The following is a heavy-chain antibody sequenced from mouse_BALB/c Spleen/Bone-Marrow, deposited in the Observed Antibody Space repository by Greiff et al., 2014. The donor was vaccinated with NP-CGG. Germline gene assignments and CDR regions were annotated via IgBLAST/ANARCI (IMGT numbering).Heavy chain of an antibody. J-gene: IGHJ2*01. CDR3: ARGTTVYYFDY. Sequence: VHLVESGAELVRSGTSVKVSCKASGYAFTNYLIEWVKQRPGQGLEWIGVIYPGSGGTNYNEKFRDKATLTADKSSSTAYMQLSSLTSDDSAVYFCARGTTVYYFDYWGQGTTPTVSS. CDR1: GYAFTNYL. D-gene: IGHD1-1*01. V-gene: IGHV1-54*01. CDR2: IYPGSGGT.